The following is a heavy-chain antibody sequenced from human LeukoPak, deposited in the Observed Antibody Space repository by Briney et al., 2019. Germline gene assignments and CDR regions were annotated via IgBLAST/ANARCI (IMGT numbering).Heavy chain of an antibody. D-gene: IGHD2-8*01. Sequence: ASVKVSCKTSGYIFTTYSIHWVRQAPGQGLEWMGVINPRGDGTIYAQKFEGRVTMTSDTSTTTVYMELSSLTSEDTGLYYCARKWSSRDWFDPWGQGTLVTVSS. CDR2: INPRGDGT. CDR1: GYIFTTYS. V-gene: IGHV1-46*01. CDR3: ARKWSSRDWFDP. J-gene: IGHJ5*02.